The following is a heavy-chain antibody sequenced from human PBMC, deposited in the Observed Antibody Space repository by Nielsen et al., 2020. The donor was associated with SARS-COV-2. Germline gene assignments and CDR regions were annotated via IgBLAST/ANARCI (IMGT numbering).Heavy chain of an antibody. Sequence: SLRLSCAASGFTFDDYAMHWVRQAPGKGLEWVSGISWNSGSIGYADSVKGRFTISRDNAKNSLYLQMNSLKTEDTAVYYCSSPTVAYWGQGTLVTVSS. CDR2: ISWNSGSI. D-gene: IGHD4-23*01. J-gene: IGHJ4*02. CDR3: SSPTVAY. CDR1: GFTFDDYA. V-gene: IGHV3-9*01.